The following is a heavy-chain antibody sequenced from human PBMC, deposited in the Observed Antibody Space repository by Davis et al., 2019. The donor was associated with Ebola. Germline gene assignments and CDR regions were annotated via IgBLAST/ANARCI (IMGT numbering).Heavy chain of an antibody. D-gene: IGHD3-10*01. V-gene: IGHV3-33*01. CDR2: IWYDGSEK. J-gene: IGHJ6*02. CDR1: GFTFSSYG. Sequence: PGGSLRLSCAASGFTFSSYGMHWVRQAPGKGLEWVAVIWYDGSEKYYVDSVKGRFTISRDNAKNSLYLQMNSLRAEDTAVYYCARDFKGGYGSGSYYTTRYGMDVWGQGTTVTVSS. CDR3: ARDFKGGYGSGSYYTTRYGMDV.